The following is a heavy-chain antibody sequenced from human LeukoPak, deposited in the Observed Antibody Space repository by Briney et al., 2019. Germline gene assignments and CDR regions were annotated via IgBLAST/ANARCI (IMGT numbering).Heavy chain of an antibody. J-gene: IGHJ6*02. D-gene: IGHD2-2*01. CDR3: AKDKGLRYCSSASCPYYYGMDV. CDR1: GFSFSSFA. V-gene: IGHV3-23*01. CDR2: ISGSGDST. Sequence: GGSLRLSCAASGFSFSSFAMSWVRQAPGKGLAWVSAISGSGDSTYYADSVKGRFTISRDNSKNTLYLQMNSLRAEDTAIYYCAKDKGLRYCSSASCPYYYGMDVWGQGTTVTVSS.